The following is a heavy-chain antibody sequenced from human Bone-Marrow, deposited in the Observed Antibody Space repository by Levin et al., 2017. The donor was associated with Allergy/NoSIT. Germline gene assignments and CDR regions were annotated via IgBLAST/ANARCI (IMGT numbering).Heavy chain of an antibody. D-gene: IGHD2-2*01. CDR1: NSAFTFSSSW. Sequence: HSGGSLRLSCAASNSAFTFSSSWMHWVRQAPGEGLVWVSRINGDGSSTSYVDSVRGRFTISRDNARNTLYLQMNSLRVEDTAVYYCATDEARSTRRSWFDFWGQGTLVTVSS. J-gene: IGHJ5*01. CDR3: ATDEARSTRRSWFDF. V-gene: IGHV3-74*01. CDR2: INGDGSST.